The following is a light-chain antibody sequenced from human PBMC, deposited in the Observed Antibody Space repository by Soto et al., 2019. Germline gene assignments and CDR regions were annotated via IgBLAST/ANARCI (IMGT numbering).Light chain of an antibody. CDR2: EVS. V-gene: IGLV2-8*01. J-gene: IGLJ2*01. CDR3: SSYAGSNIVG. Sequence: QSALTQTPSASGSHGQSVTISCTGTSSDVGGYKYVSWYQQHPGKAPKLMIYEVSKRPSGVPDRFYGSKSGNTAALTVSGLQAEDEADYDCSSYAGSNIVGFGGGTNFTVL. CDR1: SSDVGGYKY.